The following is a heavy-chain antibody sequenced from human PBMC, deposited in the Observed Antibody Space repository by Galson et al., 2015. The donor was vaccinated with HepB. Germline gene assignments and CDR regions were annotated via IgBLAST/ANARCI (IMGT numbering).Heavy chain of an antibody. J-gene: IGHJ6*03. V-gene: IGHV1-2*02. CDR2: SSPNREGT. Sequence: SVKVSCKASGFTFTDYYIHWVRQAPGQGLEWMGWSSPNREGTNYAQKFQGRVTMTRDSSTRTVYMELSRLKFDDTAVYYCARRGYMDVWGKGTTVIVSS. CDR1: GFTFTDYY. CDR3: ARRGYMDV.